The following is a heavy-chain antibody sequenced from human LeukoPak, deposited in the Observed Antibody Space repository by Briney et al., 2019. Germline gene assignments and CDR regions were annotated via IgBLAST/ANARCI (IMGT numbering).Heavy chain of an antibody. V-gene: IGHV4-59*01. CDR3: ARDGSSFDGSGSFDAFDV. D-gene: IGHD3-22*01. J-gene: IGHJ3*01. CDR2: ISTSGGT. Sequence: PSETLSLTRMHSRGSINPYFWSWIRQAPGTGLEWVGFISTSGGTKHNPSLKSRVTISVDTSTNQFSLKLTSLTAADTALYFCARDGSSFDGSGSFDAFDVWGRGTMVIVSS. CDR1: RGSINPYF.